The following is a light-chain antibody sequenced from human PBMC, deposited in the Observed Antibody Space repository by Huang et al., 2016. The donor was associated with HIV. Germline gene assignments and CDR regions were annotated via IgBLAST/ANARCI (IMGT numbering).Light chain of an antibody. J-gene: IGKJ4*01. CDR1: QSLNKF. V-gene: IGKV3-11*01. Sequence: IVLTQSPATLSLSPGARATLSCRASQSLNKFLAWYQQNPGQAPRLLISKSTDRATGVPARFSGGGSGTDFTLTSTDPKAEDFAIYYCQQRSSSLTFGGGTKVEIK. CDR3: QQRSSSLT. CDR2: KST.